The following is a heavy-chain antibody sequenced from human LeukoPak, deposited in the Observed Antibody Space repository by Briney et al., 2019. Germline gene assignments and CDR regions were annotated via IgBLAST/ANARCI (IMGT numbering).Heavy chain of an antibody. J-gene: IGHJ2*01. Sequence: GGSLRLSCAASGFTFSDYYMSWIRQAPGKGLEWVSYISSSGSTIYYADSVKGRFTISRDNAKNSLYLQMNSLRAEDTAVYYCASCVWFGELWWYFDLWDRGTLVTVSS. V-gene: IGHV3-11*04. CDR2: ISSSGSTI. CDR1: GFTFSDYY. D-gene: IGHD3-10*01. CDR3: ASCVWFGELWWYFDL.